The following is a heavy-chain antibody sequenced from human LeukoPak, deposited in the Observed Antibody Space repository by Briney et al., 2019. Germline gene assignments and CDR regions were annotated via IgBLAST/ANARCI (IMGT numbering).Heavy chain of an antibody. Sequence: SETLSLTCTVSGGSISSYYWSWIRQPPGKGLEWIGSIYHSGSTYYNPSLKSRVTISVDTSKNQFSLKLSSVTAADTAVYYCARDRPKGSYSPFDYWGQGTLVTVSS. CDR1: GGSISSYY. D-gene: IGHD3-10*01. V-gene: IGHV4-59*12. J-gene: IGHJ4*02. CDR3: ARDRPKGSYSPFDY. CDR2: IYHSGST.